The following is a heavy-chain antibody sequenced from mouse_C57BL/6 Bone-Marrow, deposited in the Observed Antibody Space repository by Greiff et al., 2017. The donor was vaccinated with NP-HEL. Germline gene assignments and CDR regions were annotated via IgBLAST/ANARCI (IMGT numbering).Heavy chain of an antibody. Sequence: EVTLVESGGDLVKPGGSLKLSCAASGFTFSSYGMSWVRQTPDKRLEWVATISSGGSYTYYPDSVKGRFTISRDNAKNTLYLQMSSLKSDDTAMYYCARHGTGFAYWGQGTLVTVSA. CDR3: ARHGTGFAY. CDR1: GFTFSSYG. CDR2: ISSGGSYT. V-gene: IGHV5-6*01. J-gene: IGHJ3*01. D-gene: IGHD3-3*01.